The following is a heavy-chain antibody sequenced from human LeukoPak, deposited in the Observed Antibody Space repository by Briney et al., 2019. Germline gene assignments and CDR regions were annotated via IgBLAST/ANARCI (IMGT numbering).Heavy chain of an antibody. J-gene: IGHJ4*02. D-gene: IGHD4/OR15-4a*01. CDR1: GYTFTRYD. CDR3: ARLWGHDYDQYFDY. Sequence: ASVKVSCKASGYTFTRYDIYWVRQATGQGLEWMGWMNPNSGNTGYAQKFQGRVTMTRNTSISTAYKELSSLRSEDTAVYYCARLWGHDYDQYFDYWGQGTLVTVSS. CDR2: MNPNSGNT. V-gene: IGHV1-8*01.